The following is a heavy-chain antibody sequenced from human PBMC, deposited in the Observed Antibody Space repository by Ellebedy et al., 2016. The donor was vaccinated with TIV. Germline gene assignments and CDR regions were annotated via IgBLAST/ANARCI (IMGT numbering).Heavy chain of an antibody. CDR1: GDNVSSNRAA. Sequence: MPSETLSLTCAISGDNVSSNRAAWNWIRQSPSRGLEWLGRTYYMSKWYNDYALSVTGRMTISPDTSKNQFSLQLSSATPGDTAIYYCARSPIATRLIDFWGQGTLVSVSS. V-gene: IGHV6-1*01. D-gene: IGHD6-6*01. J-gene: IGHJ4*02. CDR3: ARSPIATRLIDF. CDR2: TYYMSKWYN.